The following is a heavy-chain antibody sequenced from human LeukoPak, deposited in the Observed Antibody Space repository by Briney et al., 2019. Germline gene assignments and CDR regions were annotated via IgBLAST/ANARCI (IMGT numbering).Heavy chain of an antibody. Sequence: GGSLRLSCAASGFTFSSYSMNWVRQALGKGLEWVSYISSSSSTIYYADSVKGRFTISRDNAKNSLYLQMNSLRAEDTAVYYCARDLRYCSSTSCYRGVDYWGQGTLVTVSS. V-gene: IGHV3-48*04. CDR2: ISSSSSTI. CDR1: GFTFSSYS. CDR3: ARDLRYCSSTSCYRGVDY. D-gene: IGHD2-2*02. J-gene: IGHJ4*02.